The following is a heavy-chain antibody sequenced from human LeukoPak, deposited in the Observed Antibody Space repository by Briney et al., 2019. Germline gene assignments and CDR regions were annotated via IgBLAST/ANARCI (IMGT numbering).Heavy chain of an antibody. Sequence: PSQTLSLTCAVSGGSISSGGYSWSWIRQPPGKGLEWIGYIYHSGSTYYNPSLKSRATISVDRSKNQFSLKLSSVTAADTAVYYCARDRYGDHTYFDYWGQGTLVTVSS. D-gene: IGHD4-17*01. CDR1: GGSISSGGYS. CDR3: ARDRYGDHTYFDY. CDR2: IYHSGST. V-gene: IGHV4-30-2*01. J-gene: IGHJ4*02.